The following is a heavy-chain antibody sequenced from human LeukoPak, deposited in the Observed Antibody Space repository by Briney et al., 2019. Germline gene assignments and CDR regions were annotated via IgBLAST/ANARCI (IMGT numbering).Heavy chain of an antibody. J-gene: IGHJ5*02. CDR2: IYYSGST. CDR1: GGSISSGGYY. Sequence: SETLSLTCTVSGGSISSGGYYWSWIRQHPGKGLEWIGYIYYSGSTYYNPSLKSRATISVDTSKNQFSLKLSSVTAADTAVYYCARASSYYDFWSGYYPFGWFDPWGQGTLATVSS. V-gene: IGHV4-31*03. CDR3: ARASSYYDFWSGYYPFGWFDP. D-gene: IGHD3-3*01.